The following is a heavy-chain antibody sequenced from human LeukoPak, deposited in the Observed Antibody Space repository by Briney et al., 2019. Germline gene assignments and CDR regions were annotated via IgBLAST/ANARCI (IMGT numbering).Heavy chain of an antibody. J-gene: IGHJ4*02. D-gene: IGHD6-19*01. CDR1: GFTFSSYA. V-gene: IGHV3-30*04. CDR3: AKTTIGYSSGRYPGWPVDY. CDR2: ISYDGSNK. Sequence: GGSLRLSCAASGFTFSSYARHWVRQAPGKGLEWVAVISYDGSNKYYADSVKGRFTISRDNSKNTVYLQMNSLRAEDTAVYYCAKTTIGYSSGRYPGWPVDYWGQGTLVTVSS.